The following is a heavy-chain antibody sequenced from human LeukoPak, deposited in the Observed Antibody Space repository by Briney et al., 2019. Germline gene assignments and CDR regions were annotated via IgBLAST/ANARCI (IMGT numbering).Heavy chain of an antibody. D-gene: IGHD2-21*01. J-gene: IGHJ4*02. V-gene: IGHV1-18*01. CDR1: GYTFTNYD. CDR2: ISGYKGYI. Sequence: ASVKVSCKASGYTFTNYDMTWVRQAPGQGLEWMGWISGYKGYISSAQKLEGRVTMTKDTSTSTAYMDLRNLRSDDTAVYYCATKQLLPYCFHYWGQGSLVTVSS. CDR3: ATKQLLPYCFHY.